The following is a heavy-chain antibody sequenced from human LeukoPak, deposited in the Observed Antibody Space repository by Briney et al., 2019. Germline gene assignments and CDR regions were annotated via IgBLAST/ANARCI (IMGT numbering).Heavy chain of an antibody. CDR3: AKATAYNSYYFDC. CDR1: GFTFDTYA. V-gene: IGHV3-23*01. Sequence: GGSLRLSCAASGFTFDTYAMTWVRQAPGKGLEWVSGLIGSGATTYYAASVKGRFTISRDNSKNTLYLQMNSLRAEDTAVYYCAKATAYNSYYFDCWGQGTLVTVSS. J-gene: IGHJ4*02. CDR2: LIGSGATT. D-gene: IGHD5-24*01.